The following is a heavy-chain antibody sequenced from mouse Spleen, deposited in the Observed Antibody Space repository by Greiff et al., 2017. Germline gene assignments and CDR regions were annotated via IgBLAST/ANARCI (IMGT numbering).Heavy chain of an antibody. Sequence: QVQLQQSGPELVKPGASVKMSCKASGYTFTDYVISWVKQRTGQGLEWIGEIYPGSGSTYYNEKFKGKATFTADTSSNTAYMQLSSLTTEDSAIYYCATDYYDGSKWFAYWGQGTLVTVSA. J-gene: IGHJ3*01. CDR2: IYPGSGST. CDR3: ATDYYDGSKWFAY. D-gene: IGHD1-1*01. V-gene: IGHV1-9*01. CDR1: GYTFTDYV.